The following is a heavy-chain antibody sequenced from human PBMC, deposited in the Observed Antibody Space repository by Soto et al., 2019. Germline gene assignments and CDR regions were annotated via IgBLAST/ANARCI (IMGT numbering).Heavy chain of an antibody. D-gene: IGHD6-13*01. J-gene: IGHJ4*02. CDR1: GYSFTSYG. V-gene: IGHV5-51*01. CDR2: IYPGDSDT. CDR3: ARLPWGIAAAGTWYFDY. Sequence: PGESLKVSCKGSGYSFTSYGSGWVRQMPGKGLEWMGIIYPGDSDTRYSPSFQGQVTISADKSISTAYLQWSSLKASDTAMYYCARLPWGIAAAGTWYFDYWGQGTLVTVSS.